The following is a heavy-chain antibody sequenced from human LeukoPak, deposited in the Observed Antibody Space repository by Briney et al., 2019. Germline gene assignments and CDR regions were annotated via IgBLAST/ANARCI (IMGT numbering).Heavy chain of an antibody. D-gene: IGHD6-13*01. CDR1: GGSFSGYY. Sequence: KPSETLSLTCAVYGGSFSGYYWSWIRQPPGKGLEWIGEINHSGSTNYNPSLKSRVTISVDTSKNQFSLKLSSVTAADTAVYYCARGRLYYSSSWYGRILNWFDPWGQGTLVTVSS. CDR3: ARGRLYYSSSWYGRILNWFDP. V-gene: IGHV4-34*01. CDR2: INHSGST. J-gene: IGHJ5*02.